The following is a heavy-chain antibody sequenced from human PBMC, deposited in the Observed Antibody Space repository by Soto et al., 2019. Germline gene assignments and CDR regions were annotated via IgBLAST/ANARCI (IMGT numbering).Heavy chain of an antibody. CDR2: IQYGGTT. Sequence: QLQLQESGPGLAKASETLSLTCTVSGGSITRNNHFWGWIRQSPGKGLEWIGSIQYGGTTNYNPSLKSRVIMSAETSKNQFSLMMNSVTAADTAVYYCARLGSSGWYQGSYFDYWGQGTLVTVSS. CDR3: ARLGSSGWYQGSYFDY. D-gene: IGHD6-19*01. CDR1: GGSITRNNHF. V-gene: IGHV4-39*01. J-gene: IGHJ4*02.